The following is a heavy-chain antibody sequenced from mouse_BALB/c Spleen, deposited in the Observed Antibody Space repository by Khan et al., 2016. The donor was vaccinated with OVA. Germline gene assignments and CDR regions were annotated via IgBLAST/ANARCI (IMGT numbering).Heavy chain of an antibody. J-gene: IGHJ2*01. D-gene: IGHD1-1*01. CDR1: GYTFTSYW. CDR3: ASIKKLVATYFDY. CDR2: TNPTNGRT. V-gene: IGHV1S81*02. Sequence: QVQLQQSGAELVKAGASVKMSCKASGYTFTSYWMHWVKQRLGQGLEWFAETNPTNGRTYYNEKFKSKATLTVDKSSSTDYMLLSGPTFEDSAVYSCASIKKLVATYFDYWGQGTTLTVSS.